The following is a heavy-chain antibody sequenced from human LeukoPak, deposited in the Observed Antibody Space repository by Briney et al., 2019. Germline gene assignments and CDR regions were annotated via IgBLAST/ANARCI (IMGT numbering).Heavy chain of an antibody. CDR3: ARASVVVPAASDYYYYGMDV. D-gene: IGHD2-2*01. Sequence: ASVKVSCKASGGTFSSYAISWVRQAPGQGLEWMGGIIPIFGTANYAQKFQGRVTITADKSTSTAYMELSSLRSEDTAVYYCARASVVVPAASDYYYYGMDVWGQGTTVTVSS. J-gene: IGHJ6*02. CDR1: GGTFSSYA. V-gene: IGHV1-69*06. CDR2: IIPIFGTA.